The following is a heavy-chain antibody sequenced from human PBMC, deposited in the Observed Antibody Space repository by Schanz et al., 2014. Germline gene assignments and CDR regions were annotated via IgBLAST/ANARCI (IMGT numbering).Heavy chain of an antibody. CDR2: ISSSSSYI. D-gene: IGHD2-15*01. CDR1: GFTFSSYA. J-gene: IGHJ6*02. V-gene: IGHV3-21*04. Sequence: VQLVESGGGVVQPGRSLRLSCAASGFTFSSYAMSWVRQAPGKGLEWVSSISSSSSYIYYADSVKGRFTISRDNAKNSLYLQMNSLRAEDTAVYYCAKGMGYCSGGTCYDYYYYGLDVWGQGTTVTVSS. CDR3: AKGMGYCSGGTCYDYYYYGLDV.